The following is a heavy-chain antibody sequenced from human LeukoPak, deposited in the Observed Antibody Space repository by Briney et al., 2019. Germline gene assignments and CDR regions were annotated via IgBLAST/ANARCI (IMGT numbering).Heavy chain of an antibody. J-gene: IGHJ4*02. D-gene: IGHD1-26*01. CDR1: GGSISSGSYY. Sequence: SETLSLTCTVSGGSISSGSYYWSWIRQPAGKGLEWIGRIYTSGSTNYNPSLKSRVTISVDTSKNQFSLKLSSVTAADTAVYSCARGMRSYPFDYWGQGTLVTVSS. CDR2: IYTSGST. CDR3: ARGMRSYPFDY. V-gene: IGHV4-61*02.